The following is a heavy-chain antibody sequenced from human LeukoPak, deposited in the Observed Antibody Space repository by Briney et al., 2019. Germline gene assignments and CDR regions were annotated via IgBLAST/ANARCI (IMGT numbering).Heavy chain of an antibody. Sequence: PGGSLRLSCAASGFTFYTYSMNWIRQAPGKGLEWVSCISSTSNYIYYADSVKGRFTISRDNAKNSLYLQMHSLRAEDTAVYYCARAGQRGAFDIWGQGTMVTVSS. CDR1: GFTFYTYS. V-gene: IGHV3-21*01. D-gene: IGHD6-25*01. J-gene: IGHJ3*02. CDR3: ARAGQRGAFDI. CDR2: ISSTSNYI.